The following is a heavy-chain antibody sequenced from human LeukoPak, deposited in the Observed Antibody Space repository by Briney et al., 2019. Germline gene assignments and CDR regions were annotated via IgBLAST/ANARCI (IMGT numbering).Heavy chain of an antibody. J-gene: IGHJ5*02. D-gene: IGHD2-2*02. CDR3: ARRGNDIVVVPAAIRGFDP. CDR1: GGSFSGYY. CDR2: INHSGST. Sequence: SETLSLTCAVYGGSFSGYYWSWIRQPPGKGLEWIGEINHSGSTNYNPSLKSRVTISVDTSKNQFSLKLSSVTAADTAVYYCARRGNDIVVVPAAIRGFDPWGQGTLVTVSS. V-gene: IGHV4-34*01.